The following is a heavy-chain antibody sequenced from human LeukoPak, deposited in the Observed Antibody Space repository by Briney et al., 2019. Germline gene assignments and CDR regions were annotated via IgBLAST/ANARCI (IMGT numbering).Heavy chain of an antibody. CDR3: ARDIKYYYDSSGYSPYDAFDI. CDR1: GGTFSSYA. Sequence: SVKVSRKASGGTFSSYAISWVRQAPGQGLEWMGGIIPILGIANYAQKFQGRVTITADKSTSTAYMELSSLSSEDTAVYYCARDIKYYYDSSGYSPYDAFDIWGQGTMATVSS. D-gene: IGHD3-22*01. V-gene: IGHV1-69*10. J-gene: IGHJ3*02. CDR2: IIPILGIA.